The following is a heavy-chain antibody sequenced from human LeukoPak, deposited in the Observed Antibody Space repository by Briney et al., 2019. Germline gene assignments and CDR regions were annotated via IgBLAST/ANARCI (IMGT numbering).Heavy chain of an antibody. J-gene: IGHJ4*02. CDR3: ARVDLPYPHTAMVPLYFDY. V-gene: IGHV7-4-1*02. CDR2: INTNTGNP. Sequence: ASVKVSCKASGYTFTSYAMNWVRQAPGQGLEWMGWINTNTGNPTYAQGFTGRFVFSLDTSVSTAYLQISSLKAEDTAVYYCARVDLPYPHTAMVPLYFDYWGQGTLVTVSS. D-gene: IGHD5-18*01. CDR1: GYTFTSYA.